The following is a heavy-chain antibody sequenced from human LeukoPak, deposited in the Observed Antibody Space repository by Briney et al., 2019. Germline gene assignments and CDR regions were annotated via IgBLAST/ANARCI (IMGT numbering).Heavy chain of an antibody. CDR2: NNPSGGST. CDR1: GYTFTSYY. CDR3: AREASIAAAGNRYYYMDV. Sequence: GASVKVSCKASGYTFTSYYMHWVRQAPGQGLEWMGINNPSGGSTSYAQKFQGRVTMTRDTSTSTVYMELSSLRSEDTAVYYCAREASIAAAGNRYYYMDVWGKGTTVTVSS. V-gene: IGHV1-46*01. J-gene: IGHJ6*03. D-gene: IGHD6-13*01.